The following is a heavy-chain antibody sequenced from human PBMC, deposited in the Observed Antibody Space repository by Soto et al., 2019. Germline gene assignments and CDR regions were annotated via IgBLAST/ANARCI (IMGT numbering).Heavy chain of an antibody. CDR3: ARGGYSGNSKDPFYI. J-gene: IGHJ3*02. V-gene: IGHV5-51*01. Sequence: PGESLKISCKGSGYTFTAYWIGWVRQMPGKGLEWMGIIYPGDSDTRYSPSFQGQVTISADKSISTAYLQWSSLKASDTAMFYCARGGYSGNSKDPFYIWGPGTMVTGS. CDR2: IYPGDSDT. CDR1: GYTFTAYW. D-gene: IGHD6-25*01.